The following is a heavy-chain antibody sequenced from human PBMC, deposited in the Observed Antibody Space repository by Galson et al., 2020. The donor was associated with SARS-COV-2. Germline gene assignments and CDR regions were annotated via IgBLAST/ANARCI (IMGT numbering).Heavy chain of an antibody. CDR2: TYYRSKWYN. CDR3: ARESGIAVACTLYYDYYGMDV. CDR1: GDSVSRNSAA. Sequence: SETLSLTCAISGDSVSRNSAAWNWIRQSQSRGLEWLGRTYYRSKWYNDYAVSVKSRITINPDTSNNQFSLQLNSVTPEDTAVYYCARESGIAVACTLYYDYYGMDVWGQGTTVTVSS. V-gene: IGHV6-1*01. J-gene: IGHJ6*02. D-gene: IGHD6-19*01.